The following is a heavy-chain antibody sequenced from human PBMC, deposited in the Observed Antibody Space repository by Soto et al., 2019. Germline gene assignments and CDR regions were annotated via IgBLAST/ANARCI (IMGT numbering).Heavy chain of an antibody. V-gene: IGHV1-24*01. D-gene: IGHD3-16*01. J-gene: IGHJ4*02. CDR3: ATASSYDYVWDFDY. CDR2: FDPEDGET. CDR1: GYTLTELS. Sequence: GASVKVSFKVSGYTLTELSMHWVRQAPGKGLEWMGGFDPEDGETIYAQKFQGRVTMTEDTSTDTAYMELSSLRSEDTAVYYCATASSYDYVWDFDYWGQGTLVTVSS.